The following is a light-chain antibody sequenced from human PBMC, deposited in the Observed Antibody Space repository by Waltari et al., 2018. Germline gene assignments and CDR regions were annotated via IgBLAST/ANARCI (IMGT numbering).Light chain of an antibody. Sequence: DIQMPQSPSTLSASVGDRLTIPCRASQHNHSWLAWYRQEPWKAPKVLIYKASRLQSGVPPRFSGSGSGTEFTLTISSLQSDDFGTDYWQEYNRYPLTFGQGT. J-gene: IGKJ1*01. CDR2: KAS. V-gene: IGKV1-5*03. CDR3: QEYNRYPLT. CDR1: QHNHSW.